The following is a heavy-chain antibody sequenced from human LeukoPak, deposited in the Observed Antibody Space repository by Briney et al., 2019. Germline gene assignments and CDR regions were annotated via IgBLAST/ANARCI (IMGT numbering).Heavy chain of an antibody. J-gene: IGHJ4*02. D-gene: IGHD2-2*01. V-gene: IGHV1-69*13. CDR2: IIPILGTA. Sequence: SVKVSCKASGGTFSSYAISGVRQAPGQGLEWMGGIIPILGTANYAQKFQGRVTITADESTSTAYMELSSLRSEDTAVYYCAAYCSSTSCQLSFDYWGQGTLVTVSS. CDR1: GGTFSSYA. CDR3: AAYCSSTSCQLSFDY.